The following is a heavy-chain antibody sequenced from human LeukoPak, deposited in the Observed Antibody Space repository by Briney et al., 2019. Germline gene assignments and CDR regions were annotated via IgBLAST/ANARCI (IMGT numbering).Heavy chain of an antibody. CDR3: ARHPFSTPFDF. Sequence: PSETLSLTCAVSGVSVSGDYWSWIRQPPGKGLEWIGYIYYTGNTDYNPSLKSRVTVSMDTSKNQFSLKLTSVIAADTAVYYCARHPFSTPFDFWGQGTLVTVSS. V-gene: IGHV4-59*08. CDR1: GVSVSGDY. CDR2: IYYTGNT. J-gene: IGHJ4*02. D-gene: IGHD2/OR15-2a*01.